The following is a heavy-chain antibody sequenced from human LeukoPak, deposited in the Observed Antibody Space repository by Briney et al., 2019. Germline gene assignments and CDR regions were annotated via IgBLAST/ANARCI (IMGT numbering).Heavy chain of an antibody. J-gene: IGHJ3*02. CDR1: GFTFGSYG. V-gene: IGHV3-30*03. CDR2: ISYDGSNK. Sequence: GRSLRLSCAAAGFTFGSYGMHWVRQAPGKGMEWVAVISYDGSNKYYADSVKGRFTISRDNSKNTLYLQMNSLRAEDTAVYYCAVDQTDAFDIWGQGTMVTVSS. D-gene: IGHD2-2*01. CDR3: AVDQTDAFDI.